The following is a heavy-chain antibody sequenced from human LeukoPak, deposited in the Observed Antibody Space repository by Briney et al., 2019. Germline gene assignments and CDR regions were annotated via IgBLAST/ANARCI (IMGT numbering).Heavy chain of an antibody. V-gene: IGHV1-2*02. CDR1: GYTFTGYY. CDR2: INPNSGGT. Sequence: ASVKVSCKASGYTFTGYYMHWVRQAPGQGREWMGWINPNSGGTNYAQKFQGRVTMTRDTSISTAYMELSRLISDDTAVYYCARDREDCSSTSCYTSSGWFDPWGQGTLVTVSS. D-gene: IGHD2-2*02. J-gene: IGHJ5*02. CDR3: ARDREDCSSTSCYTSSGWFDP.